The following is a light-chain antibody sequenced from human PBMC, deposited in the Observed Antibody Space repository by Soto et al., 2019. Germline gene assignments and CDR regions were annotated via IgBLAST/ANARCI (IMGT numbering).Light chain of an antibody. J-gene: IGLJ2*01. CDR2: LNSDGSH. CDR3: QTWGTGGVV. CDR1: SGHSSYA. Sequence: QLVLTQSPSASASLGASVKLTCTLSSGHSSYAIAWHQQQPEKGPRYLIKLNSDGSHSKGDGIPDRFSGSSSGAERYLTISSLQYEDEADYYCQTWGTGGVVFGGGTKLTVL. V-gene: IGLV4-69*01.